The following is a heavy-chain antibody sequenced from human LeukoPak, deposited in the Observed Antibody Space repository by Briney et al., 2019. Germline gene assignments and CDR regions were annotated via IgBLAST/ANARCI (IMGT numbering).Heavy chain of an antibody. CDR3: AREYDFSH. CDR1: GFTFSNYE. CDR2: ISSSGATI. V-gene: IGHV3-48*03. J-gene: IGHJ4*02. Sequence: GGSLRLSCVASGFTFSNYEMNRVRQAPGKGLEWVSYISSSGATIYYADSVKGRFTISRDNAKNSLYLQMNSLRADDTAVYYCAREYDFSHWGQGTLVTVSS. D-gene: IGHD3-3*01.